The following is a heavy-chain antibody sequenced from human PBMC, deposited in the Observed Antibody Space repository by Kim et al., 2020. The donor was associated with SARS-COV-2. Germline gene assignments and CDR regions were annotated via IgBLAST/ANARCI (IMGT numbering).Heavy chain of an antibody. V-gene: IGHV3-74*01. CDR3: ARGHLGELSSNDY. D-gene: IGHD3-16*02. Sequence: ADPVKSRFTISRDKAKNARYLQMTSLRAEETAVYYCARGHLGELSSNDYWGQGTLVTVSS. J-gene: IGHJ4*02.